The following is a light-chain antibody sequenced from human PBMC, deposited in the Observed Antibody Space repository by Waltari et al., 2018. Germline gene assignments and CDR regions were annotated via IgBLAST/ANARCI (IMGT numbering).Light chain of an antibody. V-gene: IGLV2-14*01. CDR3: CSFTSGSTWV. Sequence: QSALTQPASVSGSPGQSITISCTGTSSDVGGYNYVSWYQQHPGKAPKLVIFDVSNRPSGVSNRISGSKSGNTASLTISGLQAEDESDYYCCSFTSGSTWVFGGGTKLTVL. J-gene: IGLJ3*02. CDR2: DVS. CDR1: SSDVGGYNY.